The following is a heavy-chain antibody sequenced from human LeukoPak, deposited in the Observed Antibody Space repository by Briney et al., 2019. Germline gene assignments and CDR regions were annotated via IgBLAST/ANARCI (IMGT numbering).Heavy chain of an antibody. D-gene: IGHD6-6*01. CDR3: AKAQYRNNYYYYMDV. CDR2: ISGSGGST. Sequence: GGSLRLSCAASGFTFSSYGMSWVRQAPGKGLEWVSAISGSGGSTYYADSVKGRFTISRDNSKNTLYLQMKSLRAEDTAVYYCAKAQYRNNYYYYMDVWGKGTTVTISS. J-gene: IGHJ6*03. V-gene: IGHV3-23*01. CDR1: GFTFSSYG.